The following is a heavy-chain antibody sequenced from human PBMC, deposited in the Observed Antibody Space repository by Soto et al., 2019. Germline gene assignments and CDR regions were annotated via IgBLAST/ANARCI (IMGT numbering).Heavy chain of an antibody. Sequence: QVQLVESGGGLVKPGGSLRLSCAAFGFTFSDYYMSWIRQAPGKGLEWVSYISTSGDTIYYANSVKGRFTISRDNAKNSLYLQMNSLRAEDTAVYYCARARPTSNWYFDLWGRGTLVIVSS. V-gene: IGHV3-11*01. CDR1: GFTFSDYY. J-gene: IGHJ2*01. CDR3: ARARPTSNWYFDL. CDR2: ISTSGDTI.